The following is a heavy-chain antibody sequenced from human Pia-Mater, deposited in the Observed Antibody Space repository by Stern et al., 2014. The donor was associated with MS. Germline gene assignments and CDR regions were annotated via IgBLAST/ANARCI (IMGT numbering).Heavy chain of an antibody. CDR2: IWYDGSNK. V-gene: IGHV3-33*01. CDR3: ARDPNNENWFDP. J-gene: IGHJ5*02. D-gene: IGHD1-1*01. CDR1: GFTFSSYG. Sequence: QVQLVQSGGGVVQPGRSLRLSCAASGFTFSSYGMHWVRQAPGKGLEWVAIIWYDGSNKYYADSGKGRFTISRDNSKNTLYLQMNSLRAEDTAVYYCARDPNNENWFDPWGQGTLVTVSS.